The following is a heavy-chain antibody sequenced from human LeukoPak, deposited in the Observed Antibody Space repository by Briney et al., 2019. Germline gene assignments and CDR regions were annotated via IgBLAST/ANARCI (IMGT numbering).Heavy chain of an antibody. V-gene: IGHV3-64*01. D-gene: IGHD3-3*01. J-gene: IGHJ4*02. CDR3: ARDSSNFWSGYPNKYYFDY. CDR1: GFTFSSYA. CDR2: ISSNGGST. Sequence: VGSLRLSCAASGFTFSSYAMHWVRQAPGKGLEYVSGISSNGGSTYYANSVKGRFTISRDNSKNTLYLQMGSLRAEDMAVYYCARDSSNFWSGYPNKYYFDYWGQRTIVPVSS.